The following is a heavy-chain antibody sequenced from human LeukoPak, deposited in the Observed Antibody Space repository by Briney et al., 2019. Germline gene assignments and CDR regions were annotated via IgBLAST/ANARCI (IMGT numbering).Heavy chain of an antibody. V-gene: IGHV4-59*13. Sequence: SEPLSLICSVWGRFISRYYWLRIRQPRGEGRVCIGYIYYSGSTNYNPSLKSRVTISVDTSKNQFSPKLSSVTAADTAVYYCARPDWDSSGWYGAFDIWGQGTMVTVSS. J-gene: IGHJ3*02. CDR2: IYYSGST. CDR1: GRFISRYY. D-gene: IGHD6-19*01. CDR3: ARPDWDSSGWYGAFDI.